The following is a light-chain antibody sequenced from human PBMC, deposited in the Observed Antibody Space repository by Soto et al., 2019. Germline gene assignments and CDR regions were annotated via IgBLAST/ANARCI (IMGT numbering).Light chain of an antibody. Sequence: QSALTQPASVSGSPGQSITISCTGTSSDVGGYNYVSWYQQHPGKAPKLMIYEVSNRPSEVSNRFSGSKSGNTASLTISGLQAGDEADYYCNSYTSSSPYVFGTGTKLTVL. CDR2: EVS. CDR1: SSDVGGYNY. CDR3: NSYTSSSPYV. J-gene: IGLJ1*01. V-gene: IGLV2-14*01.